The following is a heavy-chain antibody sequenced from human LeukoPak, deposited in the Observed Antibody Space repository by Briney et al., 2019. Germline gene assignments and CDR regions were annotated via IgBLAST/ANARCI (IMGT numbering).Heavy chain of an antibody. D-gene: IGHD6-13*01. Sequence: GGSLRLSCAASGFTFSSYGMHWVRQAPGKGLEWVAVIWYDGSNKYYADSVKGRFHISRDNSKNTLYLQMNSLRAEDTAVYYCARGQLGLHYFDYWGQGTLVTVSS. CDR2: IWYDGSNK. CDR3: ARGQLGLHYFDY. CDR1: GFTFSSYG. V-gene: IGHV3-33*01. J-gene: IGHJ4*02.